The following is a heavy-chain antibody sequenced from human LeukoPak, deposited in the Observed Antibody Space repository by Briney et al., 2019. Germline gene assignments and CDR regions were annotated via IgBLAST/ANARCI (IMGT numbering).Heavy chain of an antibody. CDR1: GFTFSSYE. J-gene: IGHJ6*04. D-gene: IGHD3-10*02. CDR2: ISSSGSNI. Sequence: GGSLRLSCAASGFTFSSYEMNWLRQAPGKGLEWVSYISSSGSNIYYADSVKGRFTISRDNAKNSLYLEMNSLRAEDTAGYYCAELGITMIGGVWGKGTTVTISS. V-gene: IGHV3-48*03. CDR3: AELGITMIGGV.